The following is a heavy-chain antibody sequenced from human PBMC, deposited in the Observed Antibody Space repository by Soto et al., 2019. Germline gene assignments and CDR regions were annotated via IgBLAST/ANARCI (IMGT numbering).Heavy chain of an antibody. Sequence: GGSLRLSCAASGFTFSSYSMNWVRQAPGKGLEWVSYISSSSSTIYYADSVKGRFTISRDNAKNSLYLQMNSLRAEDTAVYYCAHMVRGVIITGKSNWFDPWGQGTLVTVSS. CDR2: ISSSSSTI. D-gene: IGHD3-10*01. CDR3: AHMVRGVIITGKSNWFDP. CDR1: GFTFSSYS. V-gene: IGHV3-48*01. J-gene: IGHJ5*02.